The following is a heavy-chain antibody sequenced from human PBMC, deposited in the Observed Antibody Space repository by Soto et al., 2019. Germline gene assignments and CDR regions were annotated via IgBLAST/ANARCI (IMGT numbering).Heavy chain of an antibody. V-gene: IGHV4-30-2*01. CDR2: IYHSGST. CDR1: GGSISSGGYS. D-gene: IGHD3-22*01. J-gene: IGHJ4*02. CDR3: ASQHYYDSSGYYVVY. Sequence: PSETLSLTCAVSGGSISSGGYSWSWIRQPPGKGLEWIGYIYHSGSTYYNPSLKSRVTISVDRSKNQFSLKLSSVTAADTAVYYCASQHYYDSSGYYVVYWGQGTLVTSPQ.